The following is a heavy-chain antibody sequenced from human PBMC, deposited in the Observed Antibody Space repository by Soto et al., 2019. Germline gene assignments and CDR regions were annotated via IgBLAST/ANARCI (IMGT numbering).Heavy chain of an antibody. D-gene: IGHD1-1*01. J-gene: IGHJ5*02. Sequence: SLRLSCAASGFPFSSYSMNWVRQAPGKGLEWVSFISSISSYIYYADSVKGRFTISRDNAKNSLYLQMNSLRAEDTAVYYCARVQLEEDWFDPWGQGTLVTVSS. CDR1: GFPFSSYS. CDR3: ARVQLEEDWFDP. CDR2: ISSISSYI. V-gene: IGHV3-21*01.